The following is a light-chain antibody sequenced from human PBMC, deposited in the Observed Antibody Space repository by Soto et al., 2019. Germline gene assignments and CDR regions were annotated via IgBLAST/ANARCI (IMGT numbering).Light chain of an antibody. J-gene: IGKJ1*01. CDR1: QTISSW. V-gene: IGKV1-5*03. CDR3: KLSNSYLEA. CDR2: KAA. Sequence: DMQKTRAGSKRCGPVGDRVNITCRASQTISSWLAWYQQRPGKAPKLLIYKAATLKSGVPSRFSGSGSGTEFTLIFSTVKPDDLATHSCKLSNSYLEAFARGTKVDIK.